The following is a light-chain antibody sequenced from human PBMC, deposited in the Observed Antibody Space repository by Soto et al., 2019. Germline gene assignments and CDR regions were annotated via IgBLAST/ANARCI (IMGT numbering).Light chain of an antibody. V-gene: IGKV3-20*01. CDR3: QQYCSSPRT. Sequence: DIVLTQSPGTLSLSPGERATLSCRASQSVTRRLLAWYQQKPGQPPRPLSYDASSRATGIPDRFSGSGSGTEFTLTISRLEPEDFAVYYCQQYCSSPRTCGQGTKVEIK. J-gene: IGKJ1*01. CDR2: DAS. CDR1: QSVTRRL.